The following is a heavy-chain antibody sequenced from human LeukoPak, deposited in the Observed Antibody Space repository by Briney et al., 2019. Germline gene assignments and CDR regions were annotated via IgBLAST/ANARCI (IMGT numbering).Heavy chain of an antibody. D-gene: IGHD2-15*01. CDR1: GFTFSSYG. J-gene: IGHJ4*02. Sequence: GGSLRLSCAASGFTFSSYGMHWVRQAPCKGLEWVAVISYDGSNKYYADSVKGRFTISRDNSKNTLYLQMNSLRAEDTAVYYCAKDQCGDSCASDYWGQGTLVTVSS. CDR2: ISYDGSNK. CDR3: AKDQCGDSCASDY. V-gene: IGHV3-30*18.